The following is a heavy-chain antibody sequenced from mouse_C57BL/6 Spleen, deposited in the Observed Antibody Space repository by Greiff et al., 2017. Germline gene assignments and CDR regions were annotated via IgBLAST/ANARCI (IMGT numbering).Heavy chain of an antibody. CDR1: GFTFSDYG. D-gene: IGHD1-1*01. CDR2: ISSGSSTI. J-gene: IGHJ1*03. Sequence: DVMLVESGGGLVKPGGSLKLSCAASGFTFSDYGMHWVRQAPEKGLEWVAYISSGSSTIYYADTVKGRFTISRDNAKNTLFLQMTSLRSEDTAMXYCARKGWGSNLGYFDVWGTGTTVTVSS. CDR3: ARKGWGSNLGYFDV. V-gene: IGHV5-17*01.